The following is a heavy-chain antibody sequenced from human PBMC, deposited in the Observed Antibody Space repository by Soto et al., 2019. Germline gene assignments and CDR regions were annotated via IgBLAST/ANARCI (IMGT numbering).Heavy chain of an antibody. V-gene: IGHV3-7*03. D-gene: IGHD2-21*02. CDR2: IPQDGVDG. CDR1: GFTFSMYS. Sequence: GGSLRLSCEVSGFTFSMYSMSWVRQSPGKGLEWVAKIPQDGVDGHYADSVKGRFIISRDNGKNSLHLQLNNLRAEDTAVYYCARDHLILPAHDFFYGSDVWGRGATVTVS. CDR3: ARDHLILPAHDFFYGSDV. J-gene: IGHJ6*02.